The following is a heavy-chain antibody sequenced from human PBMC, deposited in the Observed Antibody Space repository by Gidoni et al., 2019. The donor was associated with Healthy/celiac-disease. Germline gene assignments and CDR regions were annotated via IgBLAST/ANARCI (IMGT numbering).Heavy chain of an antibody. CDR2: INPNSGGT. CDR3: ARPSPSKGYHY. J-gene: IGHJ4*02. D-gene: IGHD3-16*02. Sequence: QVQLVQSGAEVKKPGASVKVSCKASGYTFTGYYMHWVRQAPGQGLEWMGWINPNSGGTNYAQKCQGRVTKTSDTSISTAYMELSRLRSDDTAVYYCARPSPSKGYHYWGQGTLGTVSS. V-gene: IGHV1-2*02. CDR1: GYTFTGYY.